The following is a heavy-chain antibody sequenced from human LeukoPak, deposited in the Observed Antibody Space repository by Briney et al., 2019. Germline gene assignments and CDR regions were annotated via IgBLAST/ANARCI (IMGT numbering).Heavy chain of an antibody. D-gene: IGHD6-13*01. CDR2: IYYNGSP. CDR3: ARCRGYSSSWARTFDI. Sequence: SETLSLPCTVSGASIISYYWSWIRQPPGKGLEWIGYIYYNGSPNYNPSLKSRVTMSLGTSENQFSLKLTSVTAADTAVYYCARCRGYSSSWARTFDIWGQGTMVTVSS. J-gene: IGHJ3*02. CDR1: GASIISYY. V-gene: IGHV4-59*01.